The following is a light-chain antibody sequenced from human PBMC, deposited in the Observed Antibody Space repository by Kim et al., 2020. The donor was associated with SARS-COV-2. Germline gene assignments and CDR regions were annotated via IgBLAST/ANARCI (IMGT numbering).Light chain of an antibody. CDR3: SSYAGSNNLV. V-gene: IGLV2-8*01. CDR2: EVS. CDR1: SSDIGGYNY. Sequence: GHSVTISCTGTSSDIGGYNYVSWYQQHPGKAPKLMIYEVSKRPSGVPDRFSGSKSGNPASLTVSGLQAEDEADYYCSSYAGSNNLVFGGGTQLTVL. J-gene: IGLJ2*01.